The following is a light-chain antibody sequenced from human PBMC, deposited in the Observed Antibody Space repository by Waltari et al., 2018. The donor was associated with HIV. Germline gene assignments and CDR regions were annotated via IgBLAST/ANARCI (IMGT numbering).Light chain of an antibody. Sequence: ENGLKQSPATLSLSPGGRANPSCRASQSVSSYLAWYQQKPGQAPRLLIYDASNRATGIPARFSGSGSGTDFTLTISSLEPEDFAVYYCQQRSNWLITFGQGTRLEIK. J-gene: IGKJ5*01. CDR1: QSVSSY. CDR2: DAS. CDR3: QQRSNWLIT. V-gene: IGKV3-11*01.